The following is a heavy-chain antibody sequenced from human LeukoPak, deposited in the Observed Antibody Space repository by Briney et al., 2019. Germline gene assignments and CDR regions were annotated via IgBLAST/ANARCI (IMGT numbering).Heavy chain of an antibody. J-gene: IGHJ6*02. CDR2: INHSGST. D-gene: IGHD6-13*01. CDR3: ASGGRSSPRMIGYSISWQPYYYYGMDV. CDR1: GGSFSGYY. V-gene: IGHV4-34*01. Sequence: SETLSLTCAVYGGSFSGYYWSWIRQPPGKGLEWIGEINHSGSTNYNPSLKSRVTISVDTSKNQFSLKLSSVTAADTAVYYCASGGRSSPRMIGYSISWQPYYYYGMDVWGQGTTVTVFS.